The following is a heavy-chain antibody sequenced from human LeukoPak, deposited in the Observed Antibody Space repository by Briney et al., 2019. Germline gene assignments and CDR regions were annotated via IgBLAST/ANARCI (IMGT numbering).Heavy chain of an antibody. D-gene: IGHD1-1*01. Sequence: SQTLSLTCTVSGGSLSSVSYYWSWIRHPAGKGLEWIGRIYTSGSTNYNPSLKSRVTISVDTSKNQYSLKLSSVTAADTAVYYCARERLERRDNWFDPWGQGTLVTVSS. CDR2: IYTSGST. CDR1: GGSLSSVSYY. J-gene: IGHJ5*02. V-gene: IGHV4-61*02. CDR3: ARERLERRDNWFDP.